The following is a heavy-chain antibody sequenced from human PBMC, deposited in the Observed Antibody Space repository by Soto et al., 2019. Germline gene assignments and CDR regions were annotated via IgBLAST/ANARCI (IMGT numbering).Heavy chain of an antibody. J-gene: IGHJ6*02. CDR2: IYTSGST. Sequence: RIRQTAGKGLEWIGRIYTSGSTNYNPSLKSRVTMSVDTSKNQFSLKLSSVTAADTDVYYCARDHILGMEVRRQGTTVTGSS. CDR3: ARDHILGMEV. V-gene: IGHV4-4*07.